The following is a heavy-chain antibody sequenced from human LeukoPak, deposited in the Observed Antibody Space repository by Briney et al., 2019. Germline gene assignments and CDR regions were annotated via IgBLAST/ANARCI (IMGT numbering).Heavy chain of an antibody. CDR2: IYKGGTP. CDR3: ARGMNWNDLSLDS. CDR1: GFIGGSEY. D-gene: IGHD1-1*01. V-gene: IGHV3-53*01. Sequence: PGGSLRLSCSGSGFIGGSEYMTWVRQAPGKGLEYVSVIYKGGTPEYADSVRGRFTISRDNSKNTLYLQMDSLRADDTPVYYCARGMNWNDLSLDSWGQGTLVTVS. J-gene: IGHJ4*02.